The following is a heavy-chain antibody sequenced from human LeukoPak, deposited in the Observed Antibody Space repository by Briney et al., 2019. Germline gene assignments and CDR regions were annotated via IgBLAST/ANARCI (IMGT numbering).Heavy chain of an antibody. CDR1: GDSISSYD. CDR2: ISYSGSP. J-gene: IGHJ2*01. CDR3: ARYVRLVNHWYLDL. D-gene: IGHD3-9*01. Sequence: SETLSLTCTVSGDSISSYDWSCIRQTPGKGLEWIGYISYSGSPNYSPSLKSRVTISVDTSKNRFSLKVSSVTAADTAVYYCARYVRLVNHWYLDLWGRGTQVTVSS. V-gene: IGHV4-59*01.